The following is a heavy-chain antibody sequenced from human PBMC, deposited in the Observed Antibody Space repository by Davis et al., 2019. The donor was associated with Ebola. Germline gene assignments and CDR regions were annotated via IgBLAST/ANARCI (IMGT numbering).Heavy chain of an antibody. CDR2: IRNKGNSYTT. V-gene: IGHV3-72*01. CDR1: GFTFSDHY. J-gene: IGHJ3*02. CDR3: ARGSVGTAFRAFDI. D-gene: IGHD5-18*01. Sequence: PGGSLRLSCAASGFTFSDHYMDWVRQAPGQGLEWVARIRNKGNSYTTEYAASVKGRFTISRDDSENSHYLQMNSLKPEDTAVYYCARGSVGTAFRAFDIWGQGTMVTVSS.